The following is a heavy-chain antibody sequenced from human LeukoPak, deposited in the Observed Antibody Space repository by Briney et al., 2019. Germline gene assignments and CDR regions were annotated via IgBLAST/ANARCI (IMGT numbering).Heavy chain of an antibody. D-gene: IGHD3-10*01. CDR2: IGRAGDT. J-gene: IGHJ4*02. V-gene: IGHV3-23*01. Sequence: PGGSLRLSCVGSGFTFSSYAMSWVRQAPGKGLEWVSLIGRAGDTNYADSVKGQFTISRDNSKNTVYLQMSSLRAEDTAVYYCARDGIPPYYYGSGSSLWGQGTLVTVSS. CDR1: GFTFSSYA. CDR3: ARDGIPPYYYGSGSSL.